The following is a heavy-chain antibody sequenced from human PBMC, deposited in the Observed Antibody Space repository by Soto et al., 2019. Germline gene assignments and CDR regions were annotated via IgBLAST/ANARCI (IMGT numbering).Heavy chain of an antibody. D-gene: IGHD1-26*01. CDR1: GGVFRNYA. Sequence: QVQLVQSGAEVKKPGSSVKVSCKASGGVFRNYAINWVRQAPGQGLEWMGGINPVFGTADYPQKFQGRVTINADESTTTAYMELTSLKTEATAVYFCARDRGGSYSFDSWGQATLVTVAS. V-gene: IGHV1-69*01. CDR3: ARDRGGSYSFDS. CDR2: INPVFGTA. J-gene: IGHJ5*01.